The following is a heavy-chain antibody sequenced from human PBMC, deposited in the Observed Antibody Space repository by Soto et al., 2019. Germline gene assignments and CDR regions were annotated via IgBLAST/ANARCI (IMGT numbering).Heavy chain of an antibody. D-gene: IGHD2-2*02. V-gene: IGHV3-30*18. CDR2: ISYDGSNK. CDR1: GFTFSSYG. CDR3: AKDGGYCSSTSCYTGYYYYGMDV. Sequence: QVQLVESGGGVVQPGRSLRLSCAASGFTFSSYGMHWVRQAPGKGLEGVAVISYDGSNKYYADSVKGRFTISRDNSKNTLYLQMNSLRAEDTAVYYCAKDGGYCSSTSCYTGYYYYGMDVWGQGTTVTVSS. J-gene: IGHJ6*02.